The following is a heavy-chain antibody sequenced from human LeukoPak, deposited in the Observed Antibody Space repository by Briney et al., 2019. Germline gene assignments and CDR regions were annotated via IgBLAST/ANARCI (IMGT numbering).Heavy chain of an antibody. Sequence: SGGSLRLSCADSGFMFSSYWMHWVRQATGKGLVWVSRINSDGSITSYADSVKGRFTISRDNSKNTLYLQMNSLRAEDTAVYYCARGFYYGDYGTLDYWGQGTPVTVSS. V-gene: IGHV3-74*01. J-gene: IGHJ4*02. CDR2: INSDGSIT. CDR3: ARGFYYGDYGTLDY. CDR1: GFMFSSYW. D-gene: IGHD4-17*01.